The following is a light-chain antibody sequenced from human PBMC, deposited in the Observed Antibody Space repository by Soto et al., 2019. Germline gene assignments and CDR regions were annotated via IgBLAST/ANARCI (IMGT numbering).Light chain of an antibody. Sequence: QSALTQPASVSGSPGQSITISCTGTISDVGGYNFVSWYQQYPGKAPKLMICDVSNRPSGVSNRFSGSKSGNTASLTISGLQGEDEADYSCSSFTGSNYVFGTGTKLTVL. V-gene: IGLV2-14*03. CDR3: SSFTGSNYV. CDR2: DVS. CDR1: ISDVGGYNF. J-gene: IGLJ1*01.